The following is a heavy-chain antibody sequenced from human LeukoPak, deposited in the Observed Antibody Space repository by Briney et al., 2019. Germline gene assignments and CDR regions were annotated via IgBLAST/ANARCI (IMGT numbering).Heavy chain of an antibody. Sequence: SETLSLTCTVSGASISSYYWSLIRQPPGKGLEWIGYIHYGGSTNYNPSLKSRVTISVDTPKNQFSLNLNSVTAADTALYYCACGTYYYFDYWGQGTLVTVSS. CDR2: IHYGGST. D-gene: IGHD1-26*01. CDR3: ACGTYYYFDY. J-gene: IGHJ4*02. CDR1: GASISSYY. V-gene: IGHV4-59*01.